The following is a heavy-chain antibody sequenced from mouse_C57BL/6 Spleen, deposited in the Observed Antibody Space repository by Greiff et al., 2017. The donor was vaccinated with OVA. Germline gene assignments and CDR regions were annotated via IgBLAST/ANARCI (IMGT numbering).Heavy chain of an antibody. CDR1: GFNIKDDY. V-gene: IGHV14-4*01. CDR3: TTDYYGSRFAY. CDR2: IDPANGDT. Sequence: EVQLQQSGAELVRPGASVKLSCTASGFNIKDDYMHWVKQRPEQGLEWIGWIDPANGDTEYASKFQGKATITADTSSNTAYLQLSSLTSEDTAVYYCTTDYYGSRFAYWGQGTLVTVSA. J-gene: IGHJ3*01. D-gene: IGHD1-1*01.